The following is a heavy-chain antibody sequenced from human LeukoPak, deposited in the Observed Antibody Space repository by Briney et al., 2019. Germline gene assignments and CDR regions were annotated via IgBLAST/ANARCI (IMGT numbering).Heavy chain of an antibody. CDR1: GLTFSNAW. CDR3: TTDSGPAGYSSGWYDY. V-gene: IGHV3-15*01. CDR2: IKSQTDGWTT. Sequence: KTGGSLRLSCAASGLTFSNAWMSWVRQAPGTGREWVGRIKSQTDGWTTDYAAPVKGRFTISRDYSKNTLYLQINSLKTEDTAVYYCTTDSGPAGYSSGWYDYWGQGTLVTVSS. D-gene: IGHD6-19*01. J-gene: IGHJ4*02.